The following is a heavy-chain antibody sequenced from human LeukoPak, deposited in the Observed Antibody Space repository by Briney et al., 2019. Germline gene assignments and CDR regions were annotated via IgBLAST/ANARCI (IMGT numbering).Heavy chain of an antibody. D-gene: IGHD3-10*01. CDR1: GFTFSSYN. V-gene: IGHV3-21*04. CDR3: AKALAPYYYGSGSYYQNDAFDI. CDR2: ITSTGSYT. J-gene: IGHJ3*02. Sequence: GGSLRLSCAASGFTFSSYNMNWVRQAPGKGLEWVSSITSTGSYTFYADSVKGRFTISRDNAKNSLYLQMNSLRAEDMALYYCAKALAPYYYGSGSYYQNDAFDIWGQGTMVTVSS.